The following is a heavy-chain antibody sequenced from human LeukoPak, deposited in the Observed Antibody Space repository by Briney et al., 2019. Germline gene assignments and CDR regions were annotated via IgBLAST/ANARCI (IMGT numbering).Heavy chain of an antibody. CDR2: ISGSGGST. D-gene: IGHD3-10*01. Sequence: PGGSLRLSCAASGFTFSDYSMNWVRQAPGKGLEWVSAISGSGGSTYYADSVKGRFTISRDNSKNTLYLQMNSLRAEDTAVYYCAKELLWFGEPWGYDYWGQGTLVTVSS. V-gene: IGHV3-23*01. CDR3: AKELLWFGEPWGYDY. J-gene: IGHJ4*02. CDR1: GFTFSDYS.